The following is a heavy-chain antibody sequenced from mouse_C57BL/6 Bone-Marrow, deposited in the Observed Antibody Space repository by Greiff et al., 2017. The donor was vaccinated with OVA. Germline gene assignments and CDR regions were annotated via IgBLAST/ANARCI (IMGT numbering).Heavy chain of an antibody. CDR2: IDPSDSYT. J-gene: IGHJ4*01. CDR3: ERETHYYGSTDYAMDY. D-gene: IGHD1-1*01. V-gene: IGHV1-69*01. CDR1: GYTFTSYW. Sequence: QVQLQQSGAELVMPGASVKLSCKASGYTFTSYWMHWVKQRPGQGLEWIGEIDPSDSYTNYNQKFKGKSTLTVDKSSSTAYMQLSSLTSEDSAVYYCERETHYYGSTDYAMDYWGQGTSVTVSS.